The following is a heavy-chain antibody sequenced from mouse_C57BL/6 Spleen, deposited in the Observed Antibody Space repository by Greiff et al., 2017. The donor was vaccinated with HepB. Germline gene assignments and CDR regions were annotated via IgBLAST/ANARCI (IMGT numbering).Heavy chain of an antibody. Sequence: QVHVKQSGAELVRPGTSVKVSCKASGYAFTNYLIEWVKQRPGQGLEWIGVINPGSGGTNYNEKFKGKATLTADKSSSTAYMQLSSLTSEDSAVYFCAVITTVVPFAYWGQGTLVTVSA. V-gene: IGHV1-54*01. CDR1: GYAFTNYL. J-gene: IGHJ3*01. CDR3: AVITTVVPFAY. D-gene: IGHD1-1*01. CDR2: INPGSGGT.